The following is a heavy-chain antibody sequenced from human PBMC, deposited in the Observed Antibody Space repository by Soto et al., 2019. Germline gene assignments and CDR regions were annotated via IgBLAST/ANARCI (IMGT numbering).Heavy chain of an antibody. V-gene: IGHV4-30-4*01. CDR2: IYYSGST. D-gene: IGHD1-26*01. J-gene: IGHJ5*02. CDR1: GGSISSGDYY. CDR3: ARALVGATFQNWFDP. Sequence: SETLSLTCAVSGGSISSGDYYWSWIRQPPGKGLEWIGYIYYSGSTYYNPSLKSRVTISVDTSKNQFSLKLSSVTASDTAVYYCARALVGATFQNWFDPWGQGTLVTVSS.